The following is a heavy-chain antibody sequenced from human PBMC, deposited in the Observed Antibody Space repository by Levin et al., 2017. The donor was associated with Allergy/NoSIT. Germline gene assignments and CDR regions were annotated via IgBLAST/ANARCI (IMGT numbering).Heavy chain of an antibody. V-gene: IGHV3-48*01. CDR2: ISSSSSSI. D-gene: IGHD5-12*01. CDR3: ARVLRFYYYYYMDV. J-gene: IGHJ6*03. Sequence: GGSLRLSCVASGVAFSSYSMNWVRQAPGKGLEWISYISSSSSSIDYADSVKGRFTISRDNAKNSLFLQMNSLRAEDTAVYYCARVLRFYYYYYMDVWGKGTTVTVSS. CDR1: GVAFSSYS.